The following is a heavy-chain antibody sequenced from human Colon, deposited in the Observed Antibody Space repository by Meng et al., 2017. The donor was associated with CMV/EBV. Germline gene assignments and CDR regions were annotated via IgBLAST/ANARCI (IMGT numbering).Heavy chain of an antibody. Sequence: GESLKISCAASGFTFSSYWMSWVRQAPGKGLEWVANIKQDGSEKYYVDSVKGRFTISRDNAKNSLYLQMHSLRAEDTAIYYCARDGVVVLGATRDWGQGTLVTVSS. CDR3: ARDGVVVLGATRD. CDR1: GFTFSSYW. J-gene: IGHJ1*01. V-gene: IGHV3-7*03. D-gene: IGHD2-15*01. CDR2: IKQDGSEK.